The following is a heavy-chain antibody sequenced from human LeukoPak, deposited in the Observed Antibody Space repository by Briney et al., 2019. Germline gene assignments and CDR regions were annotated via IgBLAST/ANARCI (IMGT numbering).Heavy chain of an antibody. CDR2: INPSGGST. CDR3: ARDRGIDNWFDP. D-gene: IGHD3-10*01. Sequence: ASVKVCCKASGYTFTSYYMHWVRQAPGQGLEWMGIINPSGGSTSYAQKFQGRVTMTRDTSTSTVYMELSSLRSEDTAVYYCARDRGIDNWFDPWGQGTLVTVSS. J-gene: IGHJ5*02. V-gene: IGHV1-46*01. CDR1: GYTFTSYY.